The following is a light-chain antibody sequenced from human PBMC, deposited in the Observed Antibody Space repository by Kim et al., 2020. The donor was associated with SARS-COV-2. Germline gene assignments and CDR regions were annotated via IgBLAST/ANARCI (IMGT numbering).Light chain of an antibody. V-gene: IGKV3-20*01. CDR1: QSVSSRY. CDR2: GAS. Sequence: PGERATLSCRASQSVSSRYLVWYQQKPGQAPRLLIYGASSRATGIPDRFSGSGSGTDFTLTISRLEPEDFAVYYCQQYGSSPPLTFGGGTKVDIK. J-gene: IGKJ4*01. CDR3: QQYGSSPPLT.